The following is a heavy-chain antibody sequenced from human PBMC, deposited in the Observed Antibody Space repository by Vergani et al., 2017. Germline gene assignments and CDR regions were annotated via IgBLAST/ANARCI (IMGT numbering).Heavy chain of an antibody. D-gene: IGHD2-2*01. J-gene: IGHJ6*02. CDR3: TRVDYCSSTSCYALYYYGMDV. Sequence: EVQLVESGGGLVQPGRSLRLSCTASGFTFGDYAMSWVRQAPGKGLEWVGFIRSKAYGGTTEYAASVKGRFTISRDDSKSIAYLQMNSLKTEDTAVYYCTRVDYCSSTSCYALYYYGMDVWGQGP. CDR1: GFTFGDYA. CDR2: IRSKAYGGTT. V-gene: IGHV3-49*04.